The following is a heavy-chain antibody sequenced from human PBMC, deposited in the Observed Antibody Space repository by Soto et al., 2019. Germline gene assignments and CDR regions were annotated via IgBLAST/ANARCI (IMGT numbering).Heavy chain of an antibody. CDR2: IKQDGSEK. V-gene: IGHV3-7*03. CDR3: ARALVVVTEYFDH. J-gene: IGHJ4*02. Sequence: GGSLRLSCAASGFTFSSYAMSWVRQAPGKGLEWVANIKQDGSEKHYVDSVKGRFTISRDNAKSSLYLQMNSLRAEDTAVYYCARALVVVTEYFDHWGQGILVTVSS. CDR1: GFTFSSYA. D-gene: IGHD3-22*01.